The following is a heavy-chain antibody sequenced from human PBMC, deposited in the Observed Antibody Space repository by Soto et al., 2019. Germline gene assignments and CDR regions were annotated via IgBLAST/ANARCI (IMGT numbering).Heavy chain of an antibody. CDR1: GDSVSSNSAA. CDR2: TYYRSKWYN. CDR3: ARLSHQATPF. D-gene: IGHD2-2*01. Sequence: SQTLSLTCAISGDSVSSNSAAWSWIRQSPSRGLEWLGRTYYRSKWYNDYAVSVKGRITINPDTSKNHFSLQLNSVTLEDTALHYCARLSHQATPFWGQGTLVTVSS. V-gene: IGHV6-1*01. J-gene: IGHJ4*02.